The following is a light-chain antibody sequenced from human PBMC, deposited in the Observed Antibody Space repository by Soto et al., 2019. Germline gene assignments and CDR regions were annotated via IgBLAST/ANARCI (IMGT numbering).Light chain of an antibody. CDR3: CSHSSGSTPWL. J-gene: IGLJ1*01. V-gene: IGLV2-14*03. CDR1: SSDVGGYNY. Sequence: QSVLTQPASVSGSPGQSITISCTGTSSDVGGYNYVSWYQHHPGKAPKLMIYDVSDRPSGISDRFSASKSGNTASLTISGLQAEDEFYYYCCSHSSGSTPWLLGNGPKATVL. CDR2: DVS.